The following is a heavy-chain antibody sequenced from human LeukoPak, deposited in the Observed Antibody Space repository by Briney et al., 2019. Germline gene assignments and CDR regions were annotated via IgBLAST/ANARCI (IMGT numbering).Heavy chain of an antibody. CDR2: IYYSGST. CDR1: GSSISSYY. J-gene: IGHJ6*02. V-gene: IGHV4-59*08. Sequence: SEILSLTWTVAGSSISSYYWSWIRQPPGKGLEWIGYIYYSGSTNYNPSLKSRVTISADTSKNHFSLKLSSVTAADTAVYYCARRQYHVTYYDILTGYFGMDVWGQGTTVTVSS. D-gene: IGHD3-9*01. CDR3: ARRQYHVTYYDILTGYFGMDV.